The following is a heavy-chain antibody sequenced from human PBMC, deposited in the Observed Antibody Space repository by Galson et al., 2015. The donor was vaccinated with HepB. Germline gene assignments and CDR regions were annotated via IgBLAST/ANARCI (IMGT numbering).Heavy chain of an antibody. CDR1: GFTFSSYA. V-gene: IGHV3-30*04. J-gene: IGHJ4*02. Sequence: SLRLSCAASGFTFSSYAMHWVRQAPGKGLEWVAVISYDGSNKYYADSVKGRFTISRDNSKNTLYLQMNSLRAEDTAVYYCARDWSGYSSGGFDYWGQGTLVTVSS. CDR3: ARDWSGYSSGGFDY. CDR2: ISYDGSNK. D-gene: IGHD6-19*01.